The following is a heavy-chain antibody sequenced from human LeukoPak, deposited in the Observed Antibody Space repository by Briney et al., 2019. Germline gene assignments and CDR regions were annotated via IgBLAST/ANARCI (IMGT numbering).Heavy chain of an antibody. V-gene: IGHV3-21*01. D-gene: IGHD3-10*01. J-gene: IGHJ6*03. CDR3: ARDHSSLWFGESTYMDV. Sequence: GGSLRLSCAASGFTFSSYSMNWVRQAPGKGLEWVSSISSSSSYIYYADSVKGRFTISRDNAKNSLYLPMNSLRAEDTAVYYCARDHSSLWFGESTYMDVWGKGTTVTVSS. CDR1: GFTFSSYS. CDR2: ISSSSSYI.